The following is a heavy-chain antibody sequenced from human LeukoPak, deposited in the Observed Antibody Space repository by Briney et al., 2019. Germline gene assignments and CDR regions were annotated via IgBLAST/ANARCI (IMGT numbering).Heavy chain of an antibody. Sequence: PGGSLRLSCAASGFTFSSYIMNWVRQAPGKGLEWVSSISSGSNFIYYTDSVKGRFTISRDNARNSLYLQMNSLRAEDTAVYYCASRSDYWGQGTLVTVSS. V-gene: IGHV3-21*01. J-gene: IGHJ4*02. CDR3: ASRSDY. CDR2: ISSGSNFI. CDR1: GFTFSSYI.